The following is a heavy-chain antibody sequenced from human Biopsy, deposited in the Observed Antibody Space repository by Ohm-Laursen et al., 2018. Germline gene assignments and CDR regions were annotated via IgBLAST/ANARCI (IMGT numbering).Heavy chain of an antibody. CDR2: FYSSGTT. Sequence: SETPSLTCTVSDASASSGRYYWTWIRQPPRKPLEWIGYFYSSGTTRYNPSLESRLSISMDTSKNEVSLRLTSMTAADTAVYFCARAPADQYAARNYYSSHAFDMWGQGTKVTVSS. CDR1: DASASSGRYY. D-gene: IGHD3-10*01. V-gene: IGHV4-61*01. J-gene: IGHJ3*02. CDR3: ARAPADQYAARNYYSSHAFDM.